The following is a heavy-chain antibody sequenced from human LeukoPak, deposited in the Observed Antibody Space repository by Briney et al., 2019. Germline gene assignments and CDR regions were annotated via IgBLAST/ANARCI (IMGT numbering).Heavy chain of an antibody. CDR1: GGSISSSGYS. J-gene: IGHJ3*02. CDR2: IYYSGTT. V-gene: IGHV4-39*07. D-gene: IGHD3-3*01. Sequence: SETLSLTCTVSGGSISSSGYSWGWIRQPPGKGLEWLGSIYYSGTTYYNPSLKSRVTISLDTSKKQFSLKLSSVTAADTAVYYCARDMVRFWSGMGAFDIWGQGTTVTVSS. CDR3: ARDMVRFWSGMGAFDI.